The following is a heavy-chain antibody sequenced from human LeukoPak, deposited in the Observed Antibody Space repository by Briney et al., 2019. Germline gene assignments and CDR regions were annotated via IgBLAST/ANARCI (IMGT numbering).Heavy chain of an antibody. V-gene: IGHV3-30*04. D-gene: IGHD6-13*01. CDR2: ISYDGSNK. J-gene: IGHJ4*02. Sequence: GGSLRLSCAASGFTFSSYAMHWVRQAPGKGLEWVAVISYDGSNKYYADSVKGRFTISRDNSKNTLYLQMNSLRAEDTAVYYCARDSLSSKLGDYWGQGTLVTVSS. CDR3: ARDSLSSKLGDY. CDR1: GFTFSSYA.